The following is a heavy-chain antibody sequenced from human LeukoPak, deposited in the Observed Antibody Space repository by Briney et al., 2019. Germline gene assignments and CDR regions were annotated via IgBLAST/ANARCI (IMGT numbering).Heavy chain of an antibody. Sequence: ASVKVSCKASGYTFSGYYMHWLRQAPGQGLEWMGWINPNSGGTNYAQKFQGRVTMTRDTSISTAYMELSRLRSDDTAVYYCARVTTVIGAFDIWGQGTMVTVSS. CDR3: ARVTTVIGAFDI. D-gene: IGHD4-17*01. J-gene: IGHJ3*02. CDR1: GYTFSGYY. V-gene: IGHV1-2*02. CDR2: INPNSGGT.